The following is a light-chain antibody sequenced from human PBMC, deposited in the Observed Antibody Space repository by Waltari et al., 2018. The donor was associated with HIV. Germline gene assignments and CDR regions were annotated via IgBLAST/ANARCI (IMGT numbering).Light chain of an antibody. V-gene: IGLV1-51*01. CDR2: DNN. Sequence: QSVLTPPPSVSATPGQQVTISCPGSRSNIGYYYVFWYQQLPGTDPKLPIDDNNKRPSGIPDRFSGSKSGTSATLGITGLQTGDEADYYCATWDSGLSAVVFGGGTKLTVL. CDR3: ATWDSGLSAVV. CDR1: RSNIGYYY. J-gene: IGLJ2*01.